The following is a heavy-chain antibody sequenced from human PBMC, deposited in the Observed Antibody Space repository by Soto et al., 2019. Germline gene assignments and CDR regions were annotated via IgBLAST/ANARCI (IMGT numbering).Heavy chain of an antibody. V-gene: IGHV3-30-3*01. CDR1: GFTFSSYA. CDR3: ARNRLAAAGTNPYYFDY. Sequence: QVQLVESGGGVVQPGRSLRLSCAASGFTFSSYAMHWVRQAPGKGLEWVAVISYDGSNKYYADSVEGRFTISRDNSKNTLYLQMNSLRAEDTAVYYCARNRLAAAGTNPYYFDYWGQGTLVTVSS. D-gene: IGHD6-13*01. J-gene: IGHJ4*02. CDR2: ISYDGSNK.